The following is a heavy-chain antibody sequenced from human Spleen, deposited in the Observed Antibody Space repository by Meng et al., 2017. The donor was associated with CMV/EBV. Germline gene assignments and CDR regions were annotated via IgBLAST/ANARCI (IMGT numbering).Heavy chain of an antibody. V-gene: IGHV3-74*01. D-gene: IGHD2-2*01. CDR1: GSTFSTYW. CDR3: VRPGSTSCHLCFDI. J-gene: IGHJ3*02. CDR2: INSDGSIT. Sequence: GESLKISCAASGSTFSTYWMRWVRQAPGKGLVWVSRINSDGSITTYADSVKGRFTISRDNAKNTLFLQMNSLRAEDTAVYYCVRPGSTSCHLCFDIWGQGTMVTVSS.